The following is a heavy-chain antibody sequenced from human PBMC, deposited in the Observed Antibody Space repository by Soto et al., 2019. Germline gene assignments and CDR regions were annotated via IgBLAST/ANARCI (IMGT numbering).Heavy chain of an antibody. D-gene: IGHD2-2*01. V-gene: IGHV3-21*01. CDR2: ISSSSSYI. J-gene: IGHJ4*02. CDR3: ARLGTSRTIPPHY. Sequence: EVQLVESGGGLVKPGGSLRLSCAASGFTFSSYSMNWVRQAPGKGLEWVSSISSSSSYIYYADSVKGRFTISRDNAKNSLYLQMNSLRAEDTAVYYCARLGTSRTIPPHYWRQETLVTVSS. CDR1: GFTFSSYS.